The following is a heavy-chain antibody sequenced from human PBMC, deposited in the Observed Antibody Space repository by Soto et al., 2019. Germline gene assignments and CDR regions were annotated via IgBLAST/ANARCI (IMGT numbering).Heavy chain of an antibody. J-gene: IGHJ6*02. Sequence: PSETLSLTCAVYGGSFSGYYCSWIRQPPGKGLEWIGEINHSGSTNYNPSLKSRVTISVDTSKKQFSLKLTSVTAADTAVYYCARQEVASTHYFYGMDVWGQGTTVTVSS. CDR2: INHSGST. CDR3: ARQEVASTHYFYGMDV. V-gene: IGHV4-34*01. D-gene: IGHD2-15*01. CDR1: GGSFSGYY.